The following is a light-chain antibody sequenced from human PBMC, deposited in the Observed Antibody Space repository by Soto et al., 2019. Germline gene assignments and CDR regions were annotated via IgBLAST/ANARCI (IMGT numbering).Light chain of an antibody. CDR2: ENS. V-gene: IGLV1-40*01. CDR1: SSNIGACYD. J-gene: IGLJ3*02. CDR3: RSYDSSLTAV. Sequence: QLVLTQPPSVSGAPGQRVTISCTGSSSNIGACYDVPWYQQLPGTAPKLLIYENSNRPSGVPDRFSGSKSGTSASLAITGLQAEDEADYYCRSYDSSLTAVFGGGTKVTVL.